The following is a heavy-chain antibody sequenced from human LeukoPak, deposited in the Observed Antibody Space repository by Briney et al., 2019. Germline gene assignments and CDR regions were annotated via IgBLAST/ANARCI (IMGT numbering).Heavy chain of an antibody. CDR1: GGTFSSYA. V-gene: IGHV1-69*05. Sequence: SVNVSCKASGGTFSSYAISWVRQAPGQGLEWMGRIIPIFGTANYAQKFQGRVTITTDESTSTAYMELSSLRSEDTAVYYCARDLNNRMYYYDSSDTGELHYYYMDVWGKGTTVTVSS. J-gene: IGHJ6*03. CDR2: IIPIFGTA. D-gene: IGHD3-22*01. CDR3: ARDLNNRMYYYDSSDTGELHYYYMDV.